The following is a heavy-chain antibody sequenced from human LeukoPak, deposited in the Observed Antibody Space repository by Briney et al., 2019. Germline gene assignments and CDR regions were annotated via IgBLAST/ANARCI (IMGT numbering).Heavy chain of an antibody. CDR2: IIPIFGTA. J-gene: IGHJ5*02. CDR3: ARDEGCSSTSCYFLGHPGYNWFDP. V-gene: IGHV1-69*01. Sequence: SVKVSCKASGGTFSSYAISWVRQAPGQGLEWMGGIIPIFGTANYAQKFQGRVTITADESTSTAYMELSSLRSEDTAVYYCARDEGCSSTSCYFLGHPGYNWFDPWGQGTLVTVSS. D-gene: IGHD2-2*01. CDR1: GGTFSSYA.